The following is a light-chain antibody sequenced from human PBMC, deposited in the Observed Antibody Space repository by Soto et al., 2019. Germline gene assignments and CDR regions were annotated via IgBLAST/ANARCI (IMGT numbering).Light chain of an antibody. CDR3: AAWDGTLNVVL. CDR2: TDR. Sequence: QSVLTQPPSASGTPGQRVTISCSGSGSNIGTNTVNWYKQVPGTAPTLLIYTDRQRPAGVPVRFSGSRSGTSASLAISWLQSEDEADYYCAAWDGTLNVVLFGGGTKLTVL. CDR1: GSNIGTNT. V-gene: IGLV1-44*01. J-gene: IGLJ2*01.